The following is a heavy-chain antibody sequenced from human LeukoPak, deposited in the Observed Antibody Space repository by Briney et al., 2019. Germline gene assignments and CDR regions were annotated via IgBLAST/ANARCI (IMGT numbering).Heavy chain of an antibody. CDR1: GFTFDDYT. CDR3: ARDPYNGSYGDDYYYYMDV. CDR2: ISWDGVNT. J-gene: IGHJ6*03. D-gene: IGHD1-26*01. Sequence: GGSLRLSCAASGFTFDDYTMHWVRQGPGKGLEWVSLISWDGVNTYYADSVKGRFTISRDNAKNSLSLQMNSLRAEDTAVYYCARDPYNGSYGDDYYYYMDVWGKGTTVTISS. V-gene: IGHV3-43*01.